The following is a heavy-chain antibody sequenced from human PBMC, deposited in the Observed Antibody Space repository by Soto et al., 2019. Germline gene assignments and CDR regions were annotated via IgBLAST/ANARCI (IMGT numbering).Heavy chain of an antibody. J-gene: IGHJ4*02. CDR3: AKHSDTFYYDY. V-gene: IGHV3-23*01. Sequence: PGGSLRLSCAASGFTFSSYGMTWVRQAPGRALEWVSSITNSGGSTYYADSVKGRFTISRDNSKNTLYLQMNSLRAEDTAVYYCAKHSDTFYYDYWAQGTLVPVSS. CDR1: GFTFSSYG. CDR2: ITNSGGST. D-gene: IGHD1-26*01.